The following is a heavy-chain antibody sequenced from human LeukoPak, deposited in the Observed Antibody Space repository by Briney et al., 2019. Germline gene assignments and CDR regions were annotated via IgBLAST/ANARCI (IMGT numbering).Heavy chain of an antibody. V-gene: IGHV3-48*03. J-gene: IGHJ4*02. CDR1: GFTFSDYE. D-gene: IGHD3-10*02. CDR2: ISTSGSTT. CDR3: ARGALHVFDY. Sequence: GGSLRLSCAASGFTFSDYEINWVRQAPGKGLEWVSCISTSGSTTYYADSVKGRFTISRDNANNSLFLQRNTLTAEDTAVYYCARGALHVFDYWGQGTPVTVSS.